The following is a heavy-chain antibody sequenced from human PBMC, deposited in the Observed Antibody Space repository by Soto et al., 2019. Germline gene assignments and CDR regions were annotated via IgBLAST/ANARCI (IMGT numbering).Heavy chain of an antibody. V-gene: IGHV3-33*01. Sequence: GGSLRLSCAASGFTFSSYGMHWVRQAPGKGLEWVAVIWYDGSNKYYADSVKGRFTTSRDNSKNKLYLQMNSLGAEDTAVYYCASQGGYDSSGYYYEYAFDIWGQGTMVTVSS. CDR2: IWYDGSNK. CDR1: GFTFSSYG. D-gene: IGHD3-22*01. CDR3: ASQGGYDSSGYYYEYAFDI. J-gene: IGHJ3*02.